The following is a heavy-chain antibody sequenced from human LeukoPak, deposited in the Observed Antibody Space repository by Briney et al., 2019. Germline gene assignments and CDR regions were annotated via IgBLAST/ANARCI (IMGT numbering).Heavy chain of an antibody. J-gene: IGHJ6*02. CDR1: GFTFGDYA. Sequence: GRSLRLSCTASGFTFGDYAMSWFRQAPGKGLEWVGFIRSKAYGETTEYAASVKGRFTISRDDSKSIAYLQMNSLKTEDTAVYYCTRERGYYDFWSGYYYIYGMDVWGQGTTVTVSS. CDR3: TRERGYYDFWSGYYYIYGMDV. D-gene: IGHD3-3*01. V-gene: IGHV3-49*03. CDR2: IRSKAYGETT.